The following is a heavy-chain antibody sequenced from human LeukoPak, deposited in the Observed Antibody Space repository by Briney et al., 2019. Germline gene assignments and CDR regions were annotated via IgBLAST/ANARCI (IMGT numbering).Heavy chain of an antibody. J-gene: IGHJ4*02. CDR1: GGSISSSSYY. V-gene: IGHV4-39*01. CDR2: IYYSGST. CDR3: ARRLAGTEDY. Sequence: SETLSLTCTVSGGSISSSSYYWGWIRQPPGKGLEWIGSIYYSGSTYYNSSLKSRVTISVDTSKNQFSLKLSSATAADTAVYYCARRLAGTEDYWGQGTLVTVSS. D-gene: IGHD6-13*01.